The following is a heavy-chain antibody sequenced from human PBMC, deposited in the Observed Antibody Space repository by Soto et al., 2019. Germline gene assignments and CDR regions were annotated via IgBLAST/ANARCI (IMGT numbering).Heavy chain of an antibody. CDR1: GFTFSNYE. CDR2: ISNSGGST. V-gene: IGHV3-23*01. D-gene: IGHD4-17*01. CDR3: AKDLTYSDFAYGMDV. J-gene: IGHJ6*02. Sequence: PGGSLRLSCAASGFTFSNYEMHWVRQAPGKGLEYVSGISNSGGSTYYADSVKGRFTISRDNSKNTLYLQLRSLRAEDTAVYYCAKDLTYSDFAYGMDVWGQGTTVTVSS.